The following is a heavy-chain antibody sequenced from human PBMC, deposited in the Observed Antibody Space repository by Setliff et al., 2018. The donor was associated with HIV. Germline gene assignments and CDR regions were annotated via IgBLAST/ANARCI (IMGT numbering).Heavy chain of an antibody. D-gene: IGHD6-19*01. V-gene: IGHV4-39*01. J-gene: IGHJ5*02. CDR3: ARQPGYSSGWYFTASGFDP. CDR2: VYYRGGT. Sequence: SETLSLTCAVSGGSMSDVSSYWGWIRQAPGRGLEWIGSVYYRGGTFDSPSLKSRVTVSIDTSKSQFSLKLTSVTAADTAVYYCARQPGYSSGWYFTASGFDPWGQGTLVTVSS. CDR1: GGSMSDVSSY.